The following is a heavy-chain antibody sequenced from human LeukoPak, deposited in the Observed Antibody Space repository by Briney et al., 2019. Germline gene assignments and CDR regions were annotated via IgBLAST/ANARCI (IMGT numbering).Heavy chain of an antibody. D-gene: IGHD2-2*02. CDR1: GFTFSDYY. Sequence: GGSLRLSCAASGFTFSDYYMSWIRQAPGKGLEWVSYISSSGSTIYYADSVKGRFTISRDNAKNSLYLQMNSLRAEDTAVYYCARYCSSTSCYNDYHYYGMDVWGQGTTVTVSS. CDR3: ARYCSSTSCYNDYHYYGMDV. CDR2: ISSSGSTI. V-gene: IGHV3-11*01. J-gene: IGHJ6*02.